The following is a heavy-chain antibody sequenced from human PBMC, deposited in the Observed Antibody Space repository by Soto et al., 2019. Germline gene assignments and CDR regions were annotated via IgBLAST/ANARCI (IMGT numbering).Heavy chain of an antibody. CDR3: ARDVHRGYCSGGSCYSKYWYFDL. J-gene: IGHJ2*01. D-gene: IGHD2-15*01. V-gene: IGHV4-34*01. CDR1: GGSFSGYY. CDR2: INHSGST. Sequence: SETLSLTCAVYGGSFSGYYWSWIRQPPGKGLEWIGEINHSGSTNYNPSLKSRVTISVDTSKNQFSLKLGSVTAADTAVYYCARDVHRGYCSGGSCYSKYWYFDLWGRGTLVTVSS.